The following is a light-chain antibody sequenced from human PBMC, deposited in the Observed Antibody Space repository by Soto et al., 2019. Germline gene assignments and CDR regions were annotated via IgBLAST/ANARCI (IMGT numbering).Light chain of an antibody. CDR3: QQRSNWPPVT. CDR2: DAS. V-gene: IGKV3-11*01. CDR1: QSVSSY. J-gene: IGKJ4*01. Sequence: EIVLTQSPATLSLSPGERATLSCRASQSVSSYLAWYQQKPGQAPRLLIYDASNRATGIPARFSGSGSGTVFTLTISSLEREDFAVYYCQQRSNWPPVTFGGGTKVEIK.